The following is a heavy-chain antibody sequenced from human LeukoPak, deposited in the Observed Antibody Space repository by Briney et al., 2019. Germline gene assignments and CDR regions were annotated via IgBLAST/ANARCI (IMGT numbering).Heavy chain of an antibody. CDR3: AGSLPDYFDY. CDR1: GFTFVDYA. CDR2: ISGDGGTT. J-gene: IGHJ4*02. Sequence: PGGSLRLSCAASGFTFVDYAMHWDRQAPGKGLEWVSLISGDGGTTYSADSVKGRFTISRDNSKNSLYLQMNSLRTEDTALYYCAGSLPDYFDYWGQGTLVTVSS. V-gene: IGHV3-43*02.